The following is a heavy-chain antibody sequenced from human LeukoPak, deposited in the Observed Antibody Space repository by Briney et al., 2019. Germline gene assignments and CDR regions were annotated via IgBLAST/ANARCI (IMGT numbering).Heavy chain of an antibody. CDR1: GFTFRSHW. V-gene: IGHV3-7*01. Sequence: GGSLRLSCAASGFTFRSHWMNWVRQVPGKGLEWVANIKHGGSEKCYVDSVKGRFTISRDNAKNSLYLQMNSLRAEDTAVYYCARDHYDFWSGYYWFDYWGQGTLVTVSS. CDR3: ARDHYDFWSGYYWFDY. CDR2: IKHGGSEK. J-gene: IGHJ4*02. D-gene: IGHD3-3*01.